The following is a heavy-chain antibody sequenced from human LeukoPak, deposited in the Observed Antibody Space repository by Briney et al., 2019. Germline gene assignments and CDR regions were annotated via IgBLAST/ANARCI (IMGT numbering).Heavy chain of an antibody. CDR3: NRYCSGGSCDY. J-gene: IGHJ4*02. CDR2: IKSKTDGGTT. V-gene: IGHV3-15*01. D-gene: IGHD2-15*01. CDR1: GFTFSDYY. Sequence: GGSLRLSCAASGFTFSDYYMSWIRQAPGKGLEWVGRIKSKTDGGTTDYAAPVKGRFTISRDDSKNTLYLQMNSLKTEDTAVYYCNRYCSGGSCDYWGQGTLVTVSS.